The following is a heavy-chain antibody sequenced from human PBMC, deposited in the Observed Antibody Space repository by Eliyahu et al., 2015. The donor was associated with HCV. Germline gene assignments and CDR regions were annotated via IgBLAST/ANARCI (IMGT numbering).Heavy chain of an antibody. CDR3: ARHVIVGGSTGNWFDP. D-gene: IGHD1-26*01. V-gene: IGHV5-10-1*01. CDR1: GYSXTSFW. CDR2: IDPSDSYT. J-gene: IGHJ5*02. Sequence: EVQLVQSGAEVKKPGESLRISCKGSGYSXTSFWISWVRQMPGKGLEWMGRIDPSDSYTTYSPSFQGHVTISTDKSISTAYLQWSSLKASDTAIYYCARHVIVGGSTGNWFDPWGQGTLVTVSS.